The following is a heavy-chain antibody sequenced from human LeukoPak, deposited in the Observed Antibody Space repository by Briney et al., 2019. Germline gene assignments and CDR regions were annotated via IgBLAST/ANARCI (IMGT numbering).Heavy chain of an antibody. Sequence: GSSVKVSCKASGGTFSSYAISWVRQAPGQGLEWMGGIIPIFGTANYAQKFQGRVTITTDESTSTAYMELSSLRSEDTAVYYCATLGYCSSTSCLGAYYYYYYMDVWGKGTTVTVSS. J-gene: IGHJ6*03. CDR1: GGTFSSYA. CDR3: ATLGYCSSTSCLGAYYYYYYMDV. D-gene: IGHD2-2*01. CDR2: IIPIFGTA. V-gene: IGHV1-69*05.